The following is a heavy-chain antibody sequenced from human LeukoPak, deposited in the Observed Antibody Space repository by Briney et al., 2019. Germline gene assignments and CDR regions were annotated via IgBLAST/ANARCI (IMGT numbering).Heavy chain of an antibody. Sequence: ASVKVSCKASGYTFTGYYMHWVRQAPGQGLEWMGWINPNSGGTNYAQKFQGRVTMTRDMSISTAYMEMTSLKSDDTAVYYCARGRDGYNLDYWGQGTLVTVSS. CDR3: ARGRDGYNLDY. D-gene: IGHD5-24*01. CDR1: GYTFTGYY. V-gene: IGHV1-2*02. CDR2: INPNSGGT. J-gene: IGHJ4*02.